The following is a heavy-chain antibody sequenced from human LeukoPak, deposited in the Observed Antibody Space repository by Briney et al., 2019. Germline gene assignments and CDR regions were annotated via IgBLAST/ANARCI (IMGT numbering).Heavy chain of an antibody. CDR1: GGSISSYY. Sequence: SETLSLTCTVSGGSISSYYWSWIRQPAGKGLEWIGRIYTSGSTNYNPSLKSRVTMSVDTSKNQFSLKLSSVTAADTAVYYCARDRVVRGVIRYYYYMDVWGKGTTVTISS. CDR3: ARDRVVRGVIRYYYYMDV. V-gene: IGHV4-4*07. D-gene: IGHD3-10*01. J-gene: IGHJ6*03. CDR2: IYTSGST.